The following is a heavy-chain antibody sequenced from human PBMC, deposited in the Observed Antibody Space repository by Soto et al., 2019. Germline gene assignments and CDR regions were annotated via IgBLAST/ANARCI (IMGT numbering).Heavy chain of an antibody. CDR1: GYIFTTYW. CDR2: IDPSDSYT. Sequence: GESLKISRKGSGYIFTTYWISWVRQIPWRGLEWMGRIDPSDSYTNYSPSFQGHVTISADKSSSTAYLQWSSLKASDTAMYYCARPVEMATIHAFDIWGQGPMVTVSS. CDR3: ARPVEMATIHAFDI. J-gene: IGHJ3*02. D-gene: IGHD5-12*01. V-gene: IGHV5-10-1*01.